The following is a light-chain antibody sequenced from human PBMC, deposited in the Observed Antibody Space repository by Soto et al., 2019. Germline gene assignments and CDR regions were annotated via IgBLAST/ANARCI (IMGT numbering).Light chain of an antibody. V-gene: IGLV2-11*01. CDR1: SSDVGGYNY. CDR2: DVS. J-gene: IGLJ2*01. CDR3: CSYAGSYT. Sequence: QSALTQPRSVSGSPGQSVTISCTGTSSDVGGYNYVSWYQQHPGKAPKLMIYDVSKRPSGVPDRFSGSKSGNTASLTISGVPSEDEADYYCCSYAGSYTLGGGTKLTVL.